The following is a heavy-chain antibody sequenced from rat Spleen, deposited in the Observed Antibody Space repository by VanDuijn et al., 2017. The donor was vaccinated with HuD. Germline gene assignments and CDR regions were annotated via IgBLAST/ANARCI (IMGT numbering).Heavy chain of an antibody. CDR2: IIYDGSRT. CDR1: GFTFSDYN. D-gene: IGHD1-4*01. V-gene: IGHV5S10*01. Sequence: EVQLVESGGGLVQPGRSLKFSCIASGFTFSDYNMAWVRQAPKKGLEWVATIIYDGSRTYYRDSVKGRFTFSRDNAKSTLYLEMDSLTSEDTATYYCAMHGYPGIPYNWFAYWGQGTLVTVSS. CDR3: AMHGYPGIPYNWFAY. J-gene: IGHJ3*01.